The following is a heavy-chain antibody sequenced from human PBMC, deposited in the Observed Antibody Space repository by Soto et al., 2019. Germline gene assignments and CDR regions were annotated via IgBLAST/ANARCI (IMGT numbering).Heavy chain of an antibody. Sequence: QVQLVESGGSVVQPGRSLRLSCAASGFTFSSYGMHWVRQAPGKGLEWVAVISYDGSNEYYADSVKGRFTLSRDNSKNTLSLQTNSMRDEDTAIYYCAEAYVSSSLSPNFDYWGQGTLVSVSS. CDR3: AEAYVSSSLSPNFDY. V-gene: IGHV3-30*18. D-gene: IGHD6-13*01. CDR1: GFTFSSYG. J-gene: IGHJ4*02. CDR2: ISYDGSNE.